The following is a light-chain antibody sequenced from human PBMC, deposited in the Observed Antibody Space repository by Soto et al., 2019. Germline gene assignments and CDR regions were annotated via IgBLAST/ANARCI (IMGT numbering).Light chain of an antibody. Sequence: EIVLTQSPGTLSLSPGERATLSCRASQSVSSSYLAWYQQKPGQAPRLLIYAASSRATGIPDRFSGSGSGTDFTLTISRLEPEDFAVYYCQQYGNSPLTFGQGTKV. CDR1: QSVSSSY. V-gene: IGKV3-20*01. CDR3: QQYGNSPLT. CDR2: AAS. J-gene: IGKJ1*01.